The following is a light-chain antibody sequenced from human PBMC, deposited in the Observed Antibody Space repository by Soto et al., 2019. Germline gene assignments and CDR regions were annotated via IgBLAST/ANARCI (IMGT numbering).Light chain of an antibody. CDR2: EVS. CDR3: QAYDYSLTAFV. Sequence: QSALTQPASVSGSPGQSITISCIGTSSDVGSYNLVSWYQQHPGKAPKVLIYEVSERPSGVSNRFSGSKSGNTASLTISGLQAEDEAEYYCQAYDYSLTAFVFGGGTKLTVL. J-gene: IGLJ3*02. CDR1: SSDVGSYNL. V-gene: IGLV2-23*02.